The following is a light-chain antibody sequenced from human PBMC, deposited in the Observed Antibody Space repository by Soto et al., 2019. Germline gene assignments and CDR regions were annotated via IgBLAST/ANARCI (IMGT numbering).Light chain of an antibody. CDR1: SSDVGGYNY. V-gene: IGLV2-14*01. J-gene: IGLJ1*01. Sequence: VLTQPASVSGSPGQSIAISCTGTSSDVGGYNYVSWYQQYPGKAPKLMIYDVTNRPSGVSNRFSGSKSGNTASLTISGLQAEDEADYYCSSYTSSDTYVFGTGTKVTVL. CDR3: SSYTSSDTYV. CDR2: DVT.